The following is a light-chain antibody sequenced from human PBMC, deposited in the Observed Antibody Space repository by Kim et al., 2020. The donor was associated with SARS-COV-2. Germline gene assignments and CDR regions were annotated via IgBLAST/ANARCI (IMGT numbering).Light chain of an antibody. CDR3: AAWDESLNGVA. V-gene: IGLV1-44*01. CDR2: STN. Sequence: GEKITSSCSGSSHTTGTNNVNWYQPFPGAAPKILCYSTNQRPSGVPGRFSGSKSGSSASLAISGLQSEDEADYYCAAWDESLNGVAFGGGTQLTVL. CDR1: SHTTGTNN. J-gene: IGLJ2*01.